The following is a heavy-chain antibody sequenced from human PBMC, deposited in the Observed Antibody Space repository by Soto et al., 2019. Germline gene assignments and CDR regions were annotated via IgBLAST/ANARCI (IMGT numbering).Heavy chain of an antibody. CDR2: IYYSGST. D-gene: IGHD4-4*01. J-gene: IGHJ4*02. V-gene: IGHV4-59*08. CDR3: ARHPYFLSHDYSIDY. CDR1: GGSISSYY. Sequence: SETLSLTCTVSGGSISSYYWSWIRQPPGKGLEWIGYIYYSGSTNYNPSIKSRITITIDTSKNQFYLKLSSVTAADMAVFYCARHPYFLSHDYSIDYWGQGTLVTVSS.